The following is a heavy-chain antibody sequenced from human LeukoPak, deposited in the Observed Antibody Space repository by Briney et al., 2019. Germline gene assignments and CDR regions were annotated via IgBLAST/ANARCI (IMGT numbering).Heavy chain of an antibody. V-gene: IGHV3-48*02. D-gene: IGHD3-3*01. J-gene: IGHJ4*02. CDR1: GVTFSSYS. CDR2: ISSSGSTK. CDR3: ARERGNYLRY. Sequence: PGGSLRLSCVASGVTFSSYSMNWVCQAPGKGLEWVSYISSSGSTKNYADSVMGRFAVSRDNAENTLYLQMNSLRDDDTAVYYCARERGNYLRYWGQGTLVTVSS.